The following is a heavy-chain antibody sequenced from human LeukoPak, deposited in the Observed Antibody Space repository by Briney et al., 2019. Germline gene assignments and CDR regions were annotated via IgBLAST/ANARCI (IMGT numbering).Heavy chain of an antibody. CDR3: AELGITMIGGV. J-gene: IGHJ6*04. Sequence: GGSLRLSCAASGFTVSSNYMSWVHQAPGKGLECVSVIYSGGSTYYADSVKGRFTISRDNSKNTLYLQMNSLRAEDTAVYYCAELGITMIGGVWGKGTTVTISS. CDR1: GFTVSSNY. V-gene: IGHV3-53*01. CDR2: IYSGGST. D-gene: IGHD3-10*02.